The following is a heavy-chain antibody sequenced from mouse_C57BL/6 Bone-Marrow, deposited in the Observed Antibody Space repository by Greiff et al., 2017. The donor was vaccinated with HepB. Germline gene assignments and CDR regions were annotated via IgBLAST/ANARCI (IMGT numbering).Heavy chain of an antibody. CDR1: GFTFTDYY. CDR2: IRNKANGYTT. CDR3: ARSLYYYGSSSYLDY. D-gene: IGHD1-1*01. J-gene: IGHJ2*01. V-gene: IGHV7-3*01. Sequence: EVKLMESGGGLVQPGGSLSLSCAASGFTFTDYYMSWVRQPPGKALEWLGFIRNKANGYTTEYSASVKGRFTISRDNSQSILYLQMNALRAEDSATYYCARSLYYYGSSSYLDYWGQGTTLTVSS.